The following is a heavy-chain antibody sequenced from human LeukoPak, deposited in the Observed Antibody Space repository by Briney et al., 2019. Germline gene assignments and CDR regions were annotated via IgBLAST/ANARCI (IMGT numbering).Heavy chain of an antibody. J-gene: IGHJ4*02. V-gene: IGHV4-39*07. D-gene: IGHD6-6*01. CDR2: IYYSGST. CDR1: GGSISSSSYY. Sequence: SETLSLTCTVSGGSISSSSYYWGWIRQPPGRGLEWIGSIYYSGSTYYSPSLKSRVTISVDTSKNQFSLKLSSVTAADTAVYYCARDAQLVLIDYWGQGTLVTVSS. CDR3: ARDAQLVLIDY.